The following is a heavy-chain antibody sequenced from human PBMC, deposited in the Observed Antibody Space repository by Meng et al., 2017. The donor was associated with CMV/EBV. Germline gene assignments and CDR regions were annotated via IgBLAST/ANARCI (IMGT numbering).Heavy chain of an antibody. CDR2: IIAIFGTA. CDR1: GGTFSSYA. CDR3: ARDFWSGYYDY. V-gene: IGHV1-69*05. D-gene: IGHD3-3*01. J-gene: IGHJ4*02. Sequence: CKASGGTFSSYAISWVRQGPGQGLEWMGGIIAIFGTANYAQKFQGRVTITTDESTSTAYMELSSLRSEDTAVYYCARDFWSGYYDYWGQGTLVTVSS.